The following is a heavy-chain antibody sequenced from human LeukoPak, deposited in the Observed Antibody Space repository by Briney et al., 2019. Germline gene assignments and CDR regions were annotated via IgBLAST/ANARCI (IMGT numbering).Heavy chain of an antibody. CDR3: ARDRNWAFDY. CDR2: IYYSGST. Sequence: SETLSLTCTVSGGSISSYYWSWIRQPPGKGLEWIGYIYYSGSTNYNPSLKSRVTISVDTSKNQFSLKLNSVTAADTAVYYCARDRNWAFDYWGQGTLVTVSS. J-gene: IGHJ4*02. D-gene: IGHD1-1*01. V-gene: IGHV4-59*01. CDR1: GGSISSYY.